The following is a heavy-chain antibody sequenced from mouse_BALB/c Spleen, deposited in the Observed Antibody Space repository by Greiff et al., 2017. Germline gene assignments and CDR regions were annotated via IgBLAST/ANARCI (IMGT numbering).Heavy chain of an antibody. V-gene: IGHV14-3*02. Sequence: VQLQQSGAELVKPGASVKLSCTASGFNIKDTYMHWVKQRPEQGLEWIGRIDPANGNTKYDPKFQGKATIAVNTSSNTAYLHLSSLTSEDTAVYYCAQYAYYVGAWFAYWGQGTLVTVSA. CDR1: GFNIKDTY. J-gene: IGHJ3*01. D-gene: IGHD2-10*02. CDR2: IDPANGNT. CDR3: AQYAYYVGAWFAY.